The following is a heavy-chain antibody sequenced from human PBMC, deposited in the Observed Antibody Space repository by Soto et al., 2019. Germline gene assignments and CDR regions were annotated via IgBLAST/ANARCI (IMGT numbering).Heavy chain of an antibody. D-gene: IGHD2-2*01. CDR3: ARFRSTSNGLGDY. V-gene: IGHV3-74*01. CDR2: INTDGSSG. J-gene: IGHJ4*02. CDR1: GFTFTNYW. Sequence: GGSLRLSCAASGFTFTNYWMHWVRQAPGKRLVWVARINTDGSSGSYADSVKGRFTMSRDNGKNTVFLQMSSLTVEDTAVYYCARFRSTSNGLGDYWGRGSLVTVSS.